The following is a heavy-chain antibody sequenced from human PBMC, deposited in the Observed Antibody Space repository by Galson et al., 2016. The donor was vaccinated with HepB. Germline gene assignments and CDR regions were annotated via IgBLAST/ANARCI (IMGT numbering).Heavy chain of an antibody. CDR1: GDSIRNYY. CDR2: VFYTGTT. CDR3: ARDAYRSSHLDL. D-gene: IGHD6-6*01. J-gene: IGHJ2*01. Sequence: ETLSLTCTVSGDSIRNYYWSWLRQPPGKGLEWIAYVFYTGTTNYNPSLRSRVTASVDTSKNQFSLNLSSATAADTAIYYCARDAYRSSHLDLWGRGTLVTVSS. V-gene: IGHV4-59*01.